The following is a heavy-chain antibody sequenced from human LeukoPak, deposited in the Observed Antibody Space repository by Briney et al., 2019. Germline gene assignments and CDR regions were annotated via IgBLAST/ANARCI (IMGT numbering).Heavy chain of an antibody. CDR2: INHSGST. J-gene: IGHJ4*02. Sequence: SETLSLTCAVYGGSFSGYYWSWIRQPPGKGLEWIGEINHSGSTNYNPSLKSRATISVDTSKNQFSLKLSSVTAADTAVYYCARDYGEFDYWGQGTLVTVSS. CDR3: ARDYGEFDY. V-gene: IGHV4-34*01. CDR1: GGSFSGYY. D-gene: IGHD4-17*01.